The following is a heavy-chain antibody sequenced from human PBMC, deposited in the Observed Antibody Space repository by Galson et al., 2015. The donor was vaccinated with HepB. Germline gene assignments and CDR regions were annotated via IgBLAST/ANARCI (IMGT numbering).Heavy chain of an antibody. V-gene: IGHV3-23*01. D-gene: IGHD3-22*01. J-gene: IGHJ5*02. Sequence: SLRLSCAASGFTFSSYAMSWVRQAPGKGLEWVSAISGSGGSTYYADSVKGRFTISRDNSKNTLYLQMNSLRAEDTAVYYCAKRPDDSSGYYYTWGQGTLVTVSS. CDR3: AKRPDDSSGYYYT. CDR1: GFTFSSYA. CDR2: ISGSGGST.